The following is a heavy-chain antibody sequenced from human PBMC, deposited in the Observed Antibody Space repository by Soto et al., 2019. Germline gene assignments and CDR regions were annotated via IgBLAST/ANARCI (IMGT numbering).Heavy chain of an antibody. CDR1: GYTFTTHG. D-gene: IGHD3-10*01. Sequence: GASVKVSCKASGYTFTTHGMQWVRQAPGQGLEWMGWINAGSGNTRYSQKFQGRISISRDTAASTVFMELHSLRSEDTAVYYCAREYGSGSSPIWGQGTMVTVSS. J-gene: IGHJ3*02. CDR2: INAGSGNT. CDR3: AREYGSGSSPI. V-gene: IGHV1-3*01.